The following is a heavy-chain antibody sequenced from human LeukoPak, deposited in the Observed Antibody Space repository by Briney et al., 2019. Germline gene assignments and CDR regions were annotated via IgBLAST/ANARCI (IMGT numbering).Heavy chain of an antibody. CDR2: IIPIFGTA. V-gene: IGHV1-69*13. D-gene: IGHD1-26*01. CDR1: GYTFTGYY. J-gene: IGHJ4*02. CDR3: ARDPVGATLSY. Sequence: ASVKVSCKASGYTFTGYYMHWVRQAPGQGLEWMGGIIPIFGTANYAQKFQGRVTITADESTSTAYMELSSLRSEDTAVYYCARDPVGATLSYWGQGTLVTVSS.